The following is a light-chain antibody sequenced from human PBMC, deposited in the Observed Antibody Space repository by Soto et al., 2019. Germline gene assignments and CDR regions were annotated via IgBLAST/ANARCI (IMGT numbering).Light chain of an antibody. Sequence: EIVLTQSPGTLSLSPGERATRSCRASQSVWSSYLAWYQQKPGHAPRLLIYGASSRATGNPDRFSGSGSGTDFTLTISRLEPEDFAVYYCQQYGSSPLTFGQGTRLEIK. V-gene: IGKV3-20*01. J-gene: IGKJ5*01. CDR1: QSVWSSY. CDR3: QQYGSSPLT. CDR2: GAS.